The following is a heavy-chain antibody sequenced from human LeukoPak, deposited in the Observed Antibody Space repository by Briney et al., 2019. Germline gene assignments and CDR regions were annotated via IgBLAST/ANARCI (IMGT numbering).Heavy chain of an antibody. J-gene: IGHJ4*02. CDR1: GGSFSGYY. V-gene: IGHV4-34*01. Sequence: SETLSHTCAVYGGSFSGYYWSWIRQPPGKGLEWIGEINHSGSTNYNPSLKSRVTISVDTSKNQFSLKLSSVTAADTAVYYCARETTMVRGVTDYWGQGTLVTVSS. CDR2: INHSGST. D-gene: IGHD3-10*01. CDR3: ARETTMVRGVTDY.